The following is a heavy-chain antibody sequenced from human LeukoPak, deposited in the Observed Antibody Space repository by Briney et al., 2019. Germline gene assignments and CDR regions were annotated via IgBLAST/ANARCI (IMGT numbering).Heavy chain of an antibody. CDR2: IYPGDSDT. J-gene: IGHJ3*02. V-gene: IGHV5-51*01. CDR3: ARGMTTVTEPAFDI. Sequence: GESLKISCKDSGYSFTTYWIGWMRQMPGKGLEWMGIIYPGDSDTRYSPSFQGQVTISVDKSISTAYLQWSSLKASDTAMYYCARGMTTVTEPAFDIWGQGTMVTVSS. CDR1: GYSFTTYW. D-gene: IGHD4-17*01.